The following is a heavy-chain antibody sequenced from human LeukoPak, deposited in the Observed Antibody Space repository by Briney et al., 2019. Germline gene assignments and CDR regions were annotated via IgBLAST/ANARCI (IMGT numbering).Heavy chain of an antibody. Sequence: PGGSLRLSCAASGFTFNSYWMSWVRQAPGKGLEWVANIKQDGSEKYYVDSVKGRFTISRDNAKKLLYLQMNSLRAEDTAVYHCVRHSGRAGGQWGQGTLIAVSS. J-gene: IGHJ4*02. V-gene: IGHV3-7*01. CDR2: IKQDGSEK. CDR1: GFTFNSYW. D-gene: IGHD3-10*01. CDR3: VRHSGRAGGQ.